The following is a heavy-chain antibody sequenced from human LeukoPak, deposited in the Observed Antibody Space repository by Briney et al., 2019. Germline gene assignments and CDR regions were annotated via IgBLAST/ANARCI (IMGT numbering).Heavy chain of an antibody. V-gene: IGHV1-46*01. D-gene: IGHD3-9*01. CDR3: AREGVPYYDILTGYYPPFDY. J-gene: IGHJ4*02. Sequence: ASVKVSCKASGYTFTTYYMHWMRQAPGQGPEWMGIINPRGGSTDYSQKLQGRVTMTTDTSTSTAYMELRSLRSDDTAVYYCAREGVPYYDILTGYYPPFDYWGQGTLVTVSS. CDR1: GYTFTTYY. CDR2: INPRGGST.